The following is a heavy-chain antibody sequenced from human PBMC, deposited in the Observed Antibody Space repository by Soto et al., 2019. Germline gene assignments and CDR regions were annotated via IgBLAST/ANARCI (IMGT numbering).Heavy chain of an antibody. D-gene: IGHD1-1*01. CDR1: GFNFGSYW. J-gene: IGHJ4*02. V-gene: IGHV3-74*01. Sequence: GGSLRLSCVASGFNFGSYWMHWIRQAPGKGLVWVSRIDIDGSITTYADSVAGRFTISRDNAKKTLYLQMNSLTAEASALYFCVRGNPLNAYWGRGTLVTVPS. CDR2: IDIDGSIT. CDR3: VRGNPLNAY.